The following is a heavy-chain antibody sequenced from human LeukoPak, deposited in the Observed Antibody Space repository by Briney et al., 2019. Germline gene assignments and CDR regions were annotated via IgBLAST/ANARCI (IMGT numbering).Heavy chain of an antibody. CDR1: GYTFTGYY. Sequence: ASVKVSCKASGYTFTGYYMHWVRQAPGQGLEWMGWINPNSGGTNYAQKFQGRVTMTRDTSISTAYMELSRLRSDDTAVYYCARDRGVDYRSGGSCSHYYYYMDVWGKGTTVTISS. V-gene: IGHV1-2*02. CDR3: ARDRGVDYRSGGSCSHYYYYMDV. D-gene: IGHD2-15*01. J-gene: IGHJ6*03. CDR2: INPNSGGT.